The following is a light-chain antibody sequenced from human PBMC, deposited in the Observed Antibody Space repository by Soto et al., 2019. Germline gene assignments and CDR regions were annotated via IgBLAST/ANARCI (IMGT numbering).Light chain of an antibody. V-gene: IGLV1-40*01. CDR2: GNN. CDR1: SSNIGAGYD. CDR3: LSYDGSLSAKI. J-gene: IGLJ2*01. Sequence: QSVLTQPPSASGTPGQRVTISCSGSSSNIGAGYDVHWYQQLPGTAPKLLIYGNNNRPSGVPDRFSGSKSGTSASLAITGLQAEDEADYYCLSYDGSLSAKIFGGGTKLTVL.